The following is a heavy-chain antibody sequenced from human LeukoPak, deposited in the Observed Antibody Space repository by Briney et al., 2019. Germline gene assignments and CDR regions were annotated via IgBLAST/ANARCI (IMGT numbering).Heavy chain of an antibody. CDR1: GFTFSSYS. Sequence: GGSLRLSCAASGFTFSSYSMNWVRQAPGKGLEWVSSISSSSSYIYYADSVKGRFTISRDNAKNSLYPQMNSLRAEDTAVYYCARAAYYDFWSGYKFYYYHYMDVWGKGTTVTVSS. J-gene: IGHJ6*03. CDR3: ARAAYYDFWSGYKFYYYHYMDV. V-gene: IGHV3-21*01. CDR2: ISSSSSYI. D-gene: IGHD3-3*01.